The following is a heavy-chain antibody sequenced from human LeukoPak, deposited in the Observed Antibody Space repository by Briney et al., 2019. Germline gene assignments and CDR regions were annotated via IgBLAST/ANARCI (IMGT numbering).Heavy chain of an antibody. CDR2: INPNSGGT. Sequence: ASVKVSCKASGCTFTGYYMHWVRQAPGQGLEWMGWINPNSGGTNYAQKFQGRVTMTRDTSISTAYMELSRLRSDDTAVYYCARDSGSYYNVLLDYYYYYYMDVWGKGTTVTISS. J-gene: IGHJ6*03. CDR3: ARDSGSYYNVLLDYYYYYYMDV. CDR1: GCTFTGYY. D-gene: IGHD3-10*01. V-gene: IGHV1-2*02.